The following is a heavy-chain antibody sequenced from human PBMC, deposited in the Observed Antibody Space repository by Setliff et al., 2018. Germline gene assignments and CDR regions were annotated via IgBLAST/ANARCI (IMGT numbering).Heavy chain of an antibody. J-gene: IGHJ6*04. D-gene: IGHD2-2*01. Sequence: GGSLRLSCAVSGFTVSSNYMSWVRQAPGKGLEWVSVIYSGGSTYYTDSVKGRFTISSDNSKNPLYLQMNSLRAEDTAVYYCARGIVVVPAALDVWGKGTTVTVSS. CDR2: IYSGGST. CDR3: ARGIVVVPAALDV. V-gene: IGHV3-66*02. CDR1: GFTVSSNY.